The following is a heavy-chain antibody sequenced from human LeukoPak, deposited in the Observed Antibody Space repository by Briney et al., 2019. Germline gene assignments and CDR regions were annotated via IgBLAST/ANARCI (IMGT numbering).Heavy chain of an antibody. Sequence: ASVKVSCKASGYTFTSYAMHWVRQAPGQRLEWMGWINAGNGNTKYSQKFQGRVTTTRDTSASTAYMELSSLRSEDTAVYYCAREDSYGYSSTYYWGQGTLVTVSS. D-gene: IGHD5-18*01. CDR3: AREDSYGYSSTYY. V-gene: IGHV1-3*01. CDR2: INAGNGNT. J-gene: IGHJ4*02. CDR1: GYTFTSYA.